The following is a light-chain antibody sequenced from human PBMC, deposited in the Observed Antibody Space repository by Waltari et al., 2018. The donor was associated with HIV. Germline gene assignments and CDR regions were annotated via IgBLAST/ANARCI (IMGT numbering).Light chain of an antibody. V-gene: IGLV2-14*01. CDR2: GVS. CDR1: VTDIDIYKF. CDR3: SSYTPSHSLV. J-gene: IGLJ3*02. Sequence: HSALTQPASVSGSPGQSITISGSGTVTDIDIYKFVSWSRQYPGLAPPLVLCGVSSPPSGGCCGCPGSKSGDTASLTISGLEAEDEADYYCSSYTPSHSLVVGGGTKLTVL.